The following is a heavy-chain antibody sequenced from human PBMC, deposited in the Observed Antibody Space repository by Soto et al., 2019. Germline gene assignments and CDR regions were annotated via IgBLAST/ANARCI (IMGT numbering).Heavy chain of an antibody. J-gene: IGHJ6*03. D-gene: IGHD3-9*01. CDR3: ARIITGYYNNYYYYYYMDV. CDR2: IDWDDDK. Sequence: SGPTLVNPTQTLTLTCTFSGFSLSTSGMCVSWIRQPPGKALEWLARIDWDDDKYYSTSLKTRLTISKDTSKNQVVLTMTNMGPVDTATYYCARIITGYYNNYYYYYYMDVGGKGTTVTVSS. V-gene: IGHV2-70*11. CDR1: GFSLSTSGMC.